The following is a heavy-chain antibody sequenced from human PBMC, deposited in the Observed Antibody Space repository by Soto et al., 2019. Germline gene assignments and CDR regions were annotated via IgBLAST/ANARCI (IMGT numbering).Heavy chain of an antibody. J-gene: IGHJ4*02. CDR1: GFIFSSYA. Sequence: GGSLRLSCAASGFIFSSYAMSWVRQAPGKGLEWVSAISGSGDSTYYVDSVKGRFTISRDNSKNTLYLQMNSLRAEDTAVYYCASQRGLVVFTANDYWGQGTLVTVSS. CDR2: ISGSGDST. V-gene: IGHV3-23*01. CDR3: ASQRGLVVFTANDY. D-gene: IGHD2-21*02.